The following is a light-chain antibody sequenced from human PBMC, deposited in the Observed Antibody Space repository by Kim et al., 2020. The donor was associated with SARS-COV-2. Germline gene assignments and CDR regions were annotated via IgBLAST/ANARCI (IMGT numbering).Light chain of an antibody. Sequence: PGQSVTLPCIGTSINVGGYNYVSWYQQHPGKAPKLMIYDVSKRPSGVPDRFSGSKSGNTASLTISGLQAEDEADYYCCSYAGSWVFGGGTQLTVL. CDR3: CSYAGSWV. J-gene: IGLJ3*02. CDR1: SINVGGYNY. CDR2: DVS. V-gene: IGLV2-11*01.